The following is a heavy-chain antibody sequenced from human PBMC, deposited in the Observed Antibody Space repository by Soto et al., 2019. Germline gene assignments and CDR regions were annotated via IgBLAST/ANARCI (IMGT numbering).Heavy chain of an antibody. Sequence: ASVKVSCKASGYTFTTYYMHGVRQAPGQGLEWMGIINPSGGSTSYAQQFQGRVTMTTDTSTSTVYMELSSLRSEDAAVYYCARGDSTHYYGSGSPDYWGQGTLVTVSS. D-gene: IGHD3-10*01. CDR2: INPSGGST. V-gene: IGHV1-46*01. CDR3: ARGDSTHYYGSGSPDY. J-gene: IGHJ4*02. CDR1: GYTFTTYY.